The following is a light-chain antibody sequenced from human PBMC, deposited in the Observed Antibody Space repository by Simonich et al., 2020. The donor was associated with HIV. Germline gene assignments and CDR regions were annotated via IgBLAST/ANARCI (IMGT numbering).Light chain of an antibody. CDR2: WAS. CDR1: QSVLYSSNNKNY. V-gene: IGKV4-1*01. CDR3: QQCYSHPHT. J-gene: IGKJ2*01. Sequence: DIVMTQSPDSLAVSLGERATINCKSRQSVLYSSNNKNYLAWYQQKPGQPPKLLIYWASTRESGVPDRFSGSGSGTDFTLTISSLQAEDVAIYYCQQCYSHPHTFGQGTKLEIK.